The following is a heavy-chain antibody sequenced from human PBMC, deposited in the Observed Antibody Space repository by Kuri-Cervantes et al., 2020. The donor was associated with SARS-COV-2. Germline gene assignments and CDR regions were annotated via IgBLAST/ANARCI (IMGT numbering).Heavy chain of an antibody. V-gene: IGHV3-48*04. CDR3: ASGPSGYLQH. CDR1: GFTFSSYS. Sequence: GESLKISCAASGFTFSSYSMNWVRQAPGKGLEWVSYISSSSSTIYYADSVKGRFTISRDNAKNTLYLQMNSLRAEDTAVYYCASGPSGYLQHWGQGTLVTVPQ. CDR2: ISSSSSTI. D-gene: IGHD3-10*01. J-gene: IGHJ1*01.